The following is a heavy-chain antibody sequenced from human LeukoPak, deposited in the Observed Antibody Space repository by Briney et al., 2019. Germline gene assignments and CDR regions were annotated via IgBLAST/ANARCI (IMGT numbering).Heavy chain of an antibody. CDR1: GGTFSSYA. D-gene: IGHD3-22*01. V-gene: IGHV1-69*04. Sequence: SVTVSCKASGGTFSSYAISWVRQAPGQGLEWMGRIIPILGIANYAQKFQGRVTITADKSTSTAYMELSSLRSEDTAVYYCAKGAVVDAFCYYYGMDVWGQGTTVTVSS. CDR3: AKGAVVDAFCYYYGMDV. CDR2: IIPILGIA. J-gene: IGHJ6*02.